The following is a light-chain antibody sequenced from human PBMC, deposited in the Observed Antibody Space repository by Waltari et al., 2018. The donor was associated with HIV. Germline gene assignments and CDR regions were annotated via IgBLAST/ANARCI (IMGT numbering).Light chain of an antibody. V-gene: IGLV1-44*01. CDR2: NND. CDR1: PSNIGSNS. J-gene: IGLJ2*01. Sequence: TQTPSVSGAPGQRVNLSCSGGPSNIGSNSFNWYRQVPGTAPKLLIYNNDQRPSSVSVRFSGSKSATSAFLVISGLQSDDEADYYCATWDDTMSVVFGGGTRLTVL. CDR3: ATWDDTMSVV.